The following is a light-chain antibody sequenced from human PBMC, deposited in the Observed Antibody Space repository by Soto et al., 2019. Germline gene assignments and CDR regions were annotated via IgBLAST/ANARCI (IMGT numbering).Light chain of an antibody. Sequence: QTVVTQEPSFSVSPGGTVTLTFGFTSGSVSTTYYPSGYQQTPGQAPRTLIYSTNIRSSGVPDRFSGSILGNKAALTITGAQADDESDYHCMLYMGGGLVVFGGGTKLTVL. J-gene: IGLJ2*01. CDR3: MLYMGGGLVV. V-gene: IGLV8-61*01. CDR2: STN. CDR1: SGSVSTTYY.